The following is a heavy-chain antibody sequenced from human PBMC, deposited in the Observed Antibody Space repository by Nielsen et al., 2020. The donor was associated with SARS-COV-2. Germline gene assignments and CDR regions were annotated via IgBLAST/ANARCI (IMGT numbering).Heavy chain of an antibody. Sequence: GSLRLSCTVSGGSISSYYWSWIRQPAGKGLEWIGRIYTSGSTNYNPSLKSRVTMSVDTSKNQFSLKLSSVTAADTAVYYCARDLGGYCSSTSCSIYCGMDVWGQGTTVTVSS. D-gene: IGHD2-2*01. V-gene: IGHV4-4*07. CDR2: IYTSGST. J-gene: IGHJ6*02. CDR3: ARDLGGYCSSTSCSIYCGMDV. CDR1: GGSISSYY.